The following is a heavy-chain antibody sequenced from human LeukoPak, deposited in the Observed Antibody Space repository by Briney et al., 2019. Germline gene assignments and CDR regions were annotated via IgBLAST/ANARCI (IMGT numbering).Heavy chain of an antibody. D-gene: IGHD3-3*01. CDR3: ARGDFWSGSNFDY. CDR2: IYYSGST. V-gene: IGHV4-59*01. Sequence: ASETLSLTCTVSGGSISSYYWSWIRQPPGKGLEWIGYIYYSGSTNYNPSLKSRVTISVDTSKNQFSLKLSSVTAADTAVYYCARGDFWSGSNFDYWGQGTLVTVSS. J-gene: IGHJ4*02. CDR1: GGSISSYY.